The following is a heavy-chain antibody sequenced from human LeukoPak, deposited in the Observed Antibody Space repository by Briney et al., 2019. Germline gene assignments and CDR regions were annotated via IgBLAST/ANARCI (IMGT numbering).Heavy chain of an antibody. CDR1: GFTFSSYA. CDR2: ISGSGGST. D-gene: IGHD3-22*01. Sequence: GGSLRLPCAASGFTFSSYAMSWVRQAPGKGLEWVSAISGSGGSTYYADSAKGRFTISRDNSKNTLYLQMNSLRAEDTAVYYCAKWAVGDSSGYYYSYWGQGTLVTVSS. J-gene: IGHJ4*02. CDR3: AKWAVGDSSGYYYSY. V-gene: IGHV3-23*01.